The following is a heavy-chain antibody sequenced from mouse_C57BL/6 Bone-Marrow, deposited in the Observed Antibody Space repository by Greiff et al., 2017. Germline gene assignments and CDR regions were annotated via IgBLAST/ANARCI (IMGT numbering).Heavy chain of an antibody. CDR1: GYTFTDYE. CDR2: IDPETGGT. D-gene: IGHD3-2*02. J-gene: IGHJ2*01. CDR3: TRGAQATDY. Sequence: QVHVKQSGAELVRPGASVTLSCKASGYTFTDYEMHWVKQTPVHGLEWIGAIDPETGGTAYNQKFKGKAILTADKSSSTAYMELRSLTSEDSAVYYCTRGAQATDYWGQGTTLTVSS. V-gene: IGHV1-15*01.